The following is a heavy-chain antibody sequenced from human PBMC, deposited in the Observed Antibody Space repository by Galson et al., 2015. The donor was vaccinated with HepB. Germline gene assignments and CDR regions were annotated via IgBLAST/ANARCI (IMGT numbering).Heavy chain of an antibody. CDR3: ARDKTPPYDSSGYYYYYGMDV. Sequence: SLRLSCAASGFTFSSYAMHWVRQAPGKGLEWVAVISYDGSNKYYADSVKGRFTISRDNSKNTLYLQMNSLRAEDTAAYYCARDKTPPYDSSGYYYYYGMDVWGQGTTVTVSS. J-gene: IGHJ6*02. V-gene: IGHV3-30-3*01. D-gene: IGHD3-22*01. CDR1: GFTFSSYA. CDR2: ISYDGSNK.